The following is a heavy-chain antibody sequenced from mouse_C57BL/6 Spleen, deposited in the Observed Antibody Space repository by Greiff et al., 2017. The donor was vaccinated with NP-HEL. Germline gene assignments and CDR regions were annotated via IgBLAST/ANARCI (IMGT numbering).Heavy chain of an antibody. CDR2: ISSGGSYT. Sequence: EVQRVESGGDLVKPGGSLKLSCAASGFTFSSYGMSWVRQTPDKRLEWVATISSGGSYTYYPDSVKGRFTISRDNAKNTLYLQMSSLKSEDTAMYYCARRSYYGPWYFDVWGTGTTVTVSS. V-gene: IGHV5-6*01. D-gene: IGHD2-10*01. CDR1: GFTFSSYG. CDR3: ARRSYYGPWYFDV. J-gene: IGHJ1*03.